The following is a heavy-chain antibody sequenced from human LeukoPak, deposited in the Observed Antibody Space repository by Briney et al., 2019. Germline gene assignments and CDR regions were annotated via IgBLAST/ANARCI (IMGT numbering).Heavy chain of an antibody. CDR1: GGSITSYY. J-gene: IGHJ4*02. CDR3: ARETAYCGGDCFTLLDY. V-gene: IGHV4-59*01. CDR2: IYYSGST. D-gene: IGHD2-21*02. Sequence: SETLSLTCTVSGGSITSYYWSWIPQPPGKGLVWIGYIYYSGSTNYNPSLKSRVTISVDTSKNQFSLKLSSVTSADTAVYYCARETAYCGGDCFTLLDYWGQGTLATVSS.